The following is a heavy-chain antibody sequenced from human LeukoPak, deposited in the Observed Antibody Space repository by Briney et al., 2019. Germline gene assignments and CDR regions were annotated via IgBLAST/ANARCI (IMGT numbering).Heavy chain of an antibody. CDR3: ARVEYQLLTWRHLGDY. CDR2: INHSGSH. V-gene: IGHV4-34*01. D-gene: IGHD2-2*01. CDR1: GGSSSVYY. J-gene: IGHJ4*02. Sequence: KPSETLSLTCAVYGGSSSVYYWSWIRQPPGKGLEWIGEINHSGSHNSNPSLKSRVTMSVDTSKNQFSLKLTSVTAADTAVYYCARVEYQLLTWRHLGDYWGQGTLVTVSS.